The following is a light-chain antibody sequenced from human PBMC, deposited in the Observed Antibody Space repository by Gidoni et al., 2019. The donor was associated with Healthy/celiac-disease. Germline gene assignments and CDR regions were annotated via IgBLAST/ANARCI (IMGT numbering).Light chain of an antibody. CDR2: GNS. V-gene: IGLV1-40*01. J-gene: IGLJ3*02. Sequence: QSVLTQPPSVSGAPGPRVTIPCTGSSSNIGAGYDVHWYQQLPVTAPKPLLYGNSNRPSGVPDRFSGSKSGTSASLALTGLQAEDEADYYCQSYDSSLSGWVFGGGTKLTVL. CDR1: SSNIGAGYD. CDR3: QSYDSSLSGWV.